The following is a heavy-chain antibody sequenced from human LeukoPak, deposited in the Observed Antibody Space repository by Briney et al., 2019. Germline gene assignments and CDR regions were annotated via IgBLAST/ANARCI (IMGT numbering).Heavy chain of an antibody. D-gene: IGHD1-26*01. CDR2: ISGRSVSS. V-gene: IGHV3-23*01. J-gene: IGHJ5*02. Sequence: GGSLRLSCAASGFPLSSYAMSWVRQVPGKGLEWVSTISGRSVSSNYADSVKGRFTISRDNSKNTLYLQMNSLRAEDTAVYYCAKDPRGSELLSSNWFDPWGQGTLVTVSS. CDR1: GFPLSSYA. CDR3: AKDPRGSELLSSNWFDP.